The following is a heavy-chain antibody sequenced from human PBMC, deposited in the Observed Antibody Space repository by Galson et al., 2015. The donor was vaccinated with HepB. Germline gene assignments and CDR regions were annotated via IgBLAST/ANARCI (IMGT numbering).Heavy chain of an antibody. J-gene: IGHJ4*02. Sequence: SLRLSCAASGFTFSSYAMSWVRQAPGKGLEWVSAISGSGGSTYYADSVKGRFTISRDNSKNTLYLQMNSLRAEDTAVYYCAKGNPTRLLWFGELSPQGIDYWGQGTLVTVSS. CDR2: ISGSGGST. V-gene: IGHV3-23*01. D-gene: IGHD3-10*01. CDR1: GFTFSSYA. CDR3: AKGNPTRLLWFGELSPQGIDY.